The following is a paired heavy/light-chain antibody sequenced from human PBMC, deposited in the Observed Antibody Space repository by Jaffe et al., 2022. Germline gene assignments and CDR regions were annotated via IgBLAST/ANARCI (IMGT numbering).Light chain of an antibody. CDR3: QVWDSSSDHYV. V-gene: IGLV3-21*02. Sequence: SYVLTQPPSVSVAPGQTARITCGGNNIGSKSVHWYQQKPGQAPVLVVYDDSDRPSGIPERFSGSNSGNTATLTISRVEAGDEADYYCQVWDSSSDHYVFGTGTKVTVL. CDR1: NIGSKS. CDR2: DDS. J-gene: IGLJ1*01.
Heavy chain of an antibody. V-gene: IGHV1-46*03. J-gene: IGHJ5*02. D-gene: IGHD3-10*01. CDR3: AREGSGYYGSGRTQETGFDP. Sequence: QVQLVQSGAEVKKPGASVKVSCKASGYTFTSYYMHWVRQAPGQGLEWMGIINPSGGSTSYAQKFQGRVTMTRDTSTSTVYMELSSLRSEDTAVYYCAREGSGYYGSGRTQETGFDPWGQGTLVTVSS. CDR1: GYTFTSYY. CDR2: INPSGGST.